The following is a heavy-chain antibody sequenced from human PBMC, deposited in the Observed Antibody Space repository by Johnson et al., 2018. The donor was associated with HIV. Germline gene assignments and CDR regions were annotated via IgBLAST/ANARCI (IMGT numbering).Heavy chain of an antibody. D-gene: IGHD6-25*01. CDR2: ISGGGGST. CDR3: TTEVVGQRGGAFDI. CDR1: GFTVSDNY. V-gene: IGHV3-23*04. Sequence: VQLVESGGGLVRPGGSLRLSCAASGFTVSDNYLTWVRQAPGKGLEWVSGISGGGGSTYYADSVTGRFTLSRANSKNTLYVQMTSLKTEDTAVYYCTTEVVGQRGGAFDIWGQGTMVTVSS. J-gene: IGHJ3*02.